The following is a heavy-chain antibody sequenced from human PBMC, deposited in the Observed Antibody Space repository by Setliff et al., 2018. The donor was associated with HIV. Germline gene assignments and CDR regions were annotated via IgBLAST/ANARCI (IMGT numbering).Heavy chain of an antibody. Sequence: GGSLRLSCAASGFTFSSHWMVWVRQAPGKGLEWVANINQDGSEKNYVDSVKGRFTISRDNAKNSVYLQMHSLRVEDTAVYYCAAVPWGHSSLIIDHWGQGTPVTVSS. J-gene: IGHJ4*02. D-gene: IGHD3-16*01. CDR1: GFTFSSHW. V-gene: IGHV3-7*01. CDR2: INQDGSEK. CDR3: AAVPWGHSSLIIDH.